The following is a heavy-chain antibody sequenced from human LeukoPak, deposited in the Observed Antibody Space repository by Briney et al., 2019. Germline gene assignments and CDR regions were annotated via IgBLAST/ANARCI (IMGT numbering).Heavy chain of an antibody. CDR3: AKDIGVGYCNGCLFDY. CDR1: GFTCDDYT. D-gene: IGHD2-15*01. V-gene: IGHV3-43*01. CDR2: ISWDGDST. J-gene: IGHJ4*02. Sequence: GGSLRLSCAASGFTCDDYTMHWVRQAPGKGLEWVSLISWDGDSTHYADSVKGRFTISRDNSKNSLYLQMNSLRTEDTALYYCAKDIGVGYCNGCLFDYWGQGTLVTVSS.